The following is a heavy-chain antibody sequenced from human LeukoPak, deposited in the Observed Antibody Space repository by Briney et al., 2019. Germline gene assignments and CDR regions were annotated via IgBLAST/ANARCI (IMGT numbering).Heavy chain of an antibody. CDR2: IIPILGTA. J-gene: IGHJ3*02. Sequence: SVKVSCKASGGTFSSYAISWVRQAPGQGLEWMGGIIPILGTANYAQKFQGRVTITADESTSTAYMELSSLRSEDTAVYYCARDDPPDYDFWSGYHGAFDIWGQGTMVTVSS. V-gene: IGHV1-69*01. CDR3: ARDDPPDYDFWSGYHGAFDI. D-gene: IGHD3-3*01. CDR1: GGTFSSYA.